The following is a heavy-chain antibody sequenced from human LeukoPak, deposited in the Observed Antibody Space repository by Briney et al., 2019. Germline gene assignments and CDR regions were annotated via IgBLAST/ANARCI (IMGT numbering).Heavy chain of an antibody. CDR1: GGSISSYY. V-gene: IGHV4-4*07. D-gene: IGHD3-10*01. CDR3: ARVGLDTGRYAFDI. CDR2: IYTSGST. J-gene: IGHJ3*02. Sequence: SETLSLTCTVSGGSISSYYWSWIRQPAGKGLEWIGRIYTSGSTNYNPSLKSRVTMSVDTSKNQFSLKLSSVTAADTAVYYCARVGLDTGRYAFDIWGQGTMVTVSS.